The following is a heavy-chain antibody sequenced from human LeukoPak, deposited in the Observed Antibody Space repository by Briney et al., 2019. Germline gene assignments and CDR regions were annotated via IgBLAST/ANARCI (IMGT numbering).Heavy chain of an antibody. D-gene: IGHD5-12*01. J-gene: IGHJ5*02. CDR1: GFTFDDYT. V-gene: IGHV3-43*01. CDR2: ITWDGGST. Sequence: PGGSLRLSCAASGFTFDDYTMHWVRQAPGKGLEWVSLITWDGGSTYYADSVKGRFTISRDNSKNSLYLQMNSLRAEDTAVYYCAKPPGLRRLDPWGQGTLVTVSS. CDR3: AKPPGLRRLDP.